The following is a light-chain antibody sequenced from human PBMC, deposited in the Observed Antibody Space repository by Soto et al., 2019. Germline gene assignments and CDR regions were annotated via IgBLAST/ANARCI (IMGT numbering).Light chain of an antibody. CDR2: SNT. Sequence: QSVLTQPTSASGTPGQRVTISCSGSSSNIGSNTVNWYQQLPGTAPKLLIYSNTQRPSGVPDRFSGSKSGTSASLAISGLQSEDEADYYCAAWDDSLSGSVFGGGTKLTVL. CDR3: AAWDDSLSGSV. CDR1: SSNIGSNT. V-gene: IGLV1-44*01. J-gene: IGLJ2*01.